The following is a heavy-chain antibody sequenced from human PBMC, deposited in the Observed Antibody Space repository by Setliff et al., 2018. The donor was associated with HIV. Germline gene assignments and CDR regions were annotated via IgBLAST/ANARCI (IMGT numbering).Heavy chain of an antibody. CDR1: GYTFSTYG. CDR2: IIPMFGTT. D-gene: IGHD5-12*01. J-gene: IGHJ4*02. V-gene: IGHV1-69*13. CDR3: ARGRWLQSFDY. Sequence: ASVKVSCKASGYTFSTYGISWVRQAPGHGLEWMGGIIPMFGTTNYAQKLQGRVTLSADESTSTAYMQLSSLTSEDTAVYYCARGRWLQSFDYWGQGTLVTVSS.